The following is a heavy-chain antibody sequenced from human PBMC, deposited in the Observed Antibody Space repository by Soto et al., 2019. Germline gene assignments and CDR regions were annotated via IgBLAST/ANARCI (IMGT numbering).Heavy chain of an antibody. J-gene: IGHJ2*01. CDR2: LRQDGNQE. Sequence: QAGGSLRLSCAASGFTFGTYWMAWVRQAPGKGLEWVANLRQDGNQEHYLDSVKGRFTISRDNAKNSLSLQMNSLRPEDTALYYCARANYGGNSFWYFGLWGRGTLVTVSS. CDR3: ARANYGGNSFWYFGL. V-gene: IGHV3-7*01. D-gene: IGHD4-17*01. CDR1: GFTFGTYW.